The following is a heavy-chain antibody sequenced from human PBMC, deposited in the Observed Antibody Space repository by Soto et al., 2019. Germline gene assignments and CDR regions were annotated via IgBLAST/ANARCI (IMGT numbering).Heavy chain of an antibody. V-gene: IGHV5-51*01. J-gene: IGHJ4*02. CDR2: IYPGDSDI. D-gene: IGHD3-16*01. CDR3: ARHYYFYFFYYYPTNPQFPLYY. CDR1: GYSFTSYW. Sequence: GESLKISWKGSGYSFTSYWIAWVRQVPWKGLELMGVIYPGDSDIRYSPSFQGQVTISADKSISTAYLQWSSLKAADSAMYFYARHYYFYFFYYYPTNPQFPLYYWGQGSLVTVSS.